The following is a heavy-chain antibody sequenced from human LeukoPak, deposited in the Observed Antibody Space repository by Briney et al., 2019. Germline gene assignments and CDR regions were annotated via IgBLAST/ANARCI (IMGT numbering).Heavy chain of an antibody. Sequence: GGSLRLSCAASGFTFSSYAMSWVRQAPGKGLEWVSAISGSGGSTYYADSVKGRFTISRDNSKNTLYLQMNSLRAEDTAVYYCARDAAWWLPHTPQYFQHWGQGTLVTVSS. J-gene: IGHJ1*01. D-gene: IGHD2-15*01. CDR2: ISGSGGST. CDR1: GFTFSSYA. V-gene: IGHV3-23*01. CDR3: ARDAAWWLPHTPQYFQH.